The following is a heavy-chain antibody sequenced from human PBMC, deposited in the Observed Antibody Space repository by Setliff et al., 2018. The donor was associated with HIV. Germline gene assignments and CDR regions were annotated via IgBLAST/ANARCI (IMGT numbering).Heavy chain of an antibody. D-gene: IGHD2-15*01. CDR1: GFSFSSYS. J-gene: IGHJ6*04. V-gene: IGHV3-48*01. CDR3: ARDPYCSGGSCYNEKDV. Sequence: GGSLRLSCAASGFSFSSYSMNWVRQAPGKGLEWVSHISKSSSTIYYADSVKGRFTISRDNAKNSLYLQMNSLRAEDTAVYYCARDPYCSGGSCYNEKDVWGKGTTVTVSS. CDR2: ISKSSSTI.